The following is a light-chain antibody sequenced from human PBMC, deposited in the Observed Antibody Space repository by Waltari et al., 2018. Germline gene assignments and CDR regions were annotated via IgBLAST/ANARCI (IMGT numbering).Light chain of an antibody. CDR2: GAS. CDR1: QSISSNY. CDR3: QQYGNSPQT. Sequence: EIVLTQSPGTLSLSPGERATLSCRASQSISSNYLAWYQQKPGQAPRLLIYGASSRATGIPDSFSGSGSGTDFTLTISRLEPEDFAVYYCQQYGNSPQTFGQGTKLEIK. J-gene: IGKJ2*01. V-gene: IGKV3-20*01.